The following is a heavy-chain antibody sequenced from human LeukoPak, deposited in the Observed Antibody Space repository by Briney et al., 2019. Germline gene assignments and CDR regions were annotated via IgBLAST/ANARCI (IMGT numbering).Heavy chain of an antibody. D-gene: IGHD3-22*01. V-gene: IGHV3-23*01. Sequence: PGGSLRLSCAASGFTFSNYAMSWVRQAPGKGLEWVSAISGSGGSTYYADSVKGRFTISRDNSKNSLYLQMNSLRAEDTAVYYCARDGRDSSGYQPNWFDPWGQGTLVTVSS. J-gene: IGHJ5*02. CDR2: ISGSGGST. CDR1: GFTFSNYA. CDR3: ARDGRDSSGYQPNWFDP.